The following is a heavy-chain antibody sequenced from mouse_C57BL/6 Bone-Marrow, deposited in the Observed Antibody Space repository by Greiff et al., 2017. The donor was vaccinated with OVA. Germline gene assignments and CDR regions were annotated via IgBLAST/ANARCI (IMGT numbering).Heavy chain of an antibody. V-gene: IGHV1-64*01. J-gene: IGHJ4*01. CDR2: IHPNSGST. D-gene: IGHD2-1*01. CDR3: ARSNLWYPYYYAMDY. Sequence: QVQLQQPGAELVKPGASVKLSCKASGYTFTSYWMHWVKQRPGQGLEWIGMIHPNSGSTNYNEKFKSKATLTVDKSSSTAYMQLSSLTSEDSAVYYCARSNLWYPYYYAMDYWGQGTSVTVSS. CDR1: GYTFTSYW.